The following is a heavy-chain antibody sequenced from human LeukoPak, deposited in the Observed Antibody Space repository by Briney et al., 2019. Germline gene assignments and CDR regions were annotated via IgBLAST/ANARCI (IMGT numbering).Heavy chain of an antibody. Sequence: GGPLRLSCSASGFAFSAYAMHWVRQAPGKGLEYIAAINSNGYSTYYIDSVRGRFTLSRDNSKNTVYLQMSSLRAGDTAVYYCVKEILVTTSPFDYWGQGTLVTVSS. CDR3: VKEILVTTSPFDY. CDR1: GFAFSAYA. CDR2: INSNGYST. D-gene: IGHD4-17*01. J-gene: IGHJ4*02. V-gene: IGHV3-64D*06.